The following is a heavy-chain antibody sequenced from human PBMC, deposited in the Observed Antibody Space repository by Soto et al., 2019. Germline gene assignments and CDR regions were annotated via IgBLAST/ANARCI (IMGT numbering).Heavy chain of an antibody. D-gene: IGHD3-3*01. J-gene: IGHJ4*02. CDR1: GFTFSSYS. V-gene: IGHV3-48*02. CDR3: AKSRAPDFWSGRNDYFDY. CDR2: ISSSSSTI. Sequence: GGSLRLSCAASGFTFSSYSMNWVRQAPGKGLEWVSYISSSSSTIYYADSVKGRFTISRDNAKNSLFLQMNSLRDEDTAVYYCAKSRAPDFWSGRNDYFDYWGQGTLVTVSS.